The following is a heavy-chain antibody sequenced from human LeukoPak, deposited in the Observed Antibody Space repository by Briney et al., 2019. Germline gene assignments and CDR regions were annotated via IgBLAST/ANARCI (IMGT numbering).Heavy chain of an antibody. D-gene: IGHD2-15*01. V-gene: IGHV3-48*02. CDR3: ARGLGSTYPGDYYYYGMAV. CDR1: GFTFRRCS. Sequence: PGGSLRLSCAACGFTFRRCSMNWVGQAPGKGLAGVSYISSSSSTIYYADSVKGRFTISRDNAKNSLYLQMNSLREEDTAVYYCARGLGSTYPGDYYYYGMAVWGQGTPVTVSS. J-gene: IGHJ6*02. CDR2: ISSSSSTI.